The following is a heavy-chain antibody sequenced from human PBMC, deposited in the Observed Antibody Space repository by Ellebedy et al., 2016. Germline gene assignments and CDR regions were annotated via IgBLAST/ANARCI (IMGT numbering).Heavy chain of an antibody. CDR2: ISYDGSYV. CDR1: GFTFRSSG. CDR3: SGGNSGLHY. Sequence: GGSLRLSXAASGFTFRSSGMHWVRQAPGKGLEWVAVISYDGSYVSYADSVKGRFTMSRDNSKNSLYLQINSLRAEDTAVYYCSGGNSGLHYWGQGVLVTVSS. V-gene: IGHV3-30*03. J-gene: IGHJ4*02. D-gene: IGHD2-15*01.